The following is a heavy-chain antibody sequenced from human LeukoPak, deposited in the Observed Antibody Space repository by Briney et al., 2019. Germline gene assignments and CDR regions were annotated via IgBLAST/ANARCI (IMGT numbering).Heavy chain of an antibody. CDR3: ARPNYYDSSGYNPPYYYYGMDV. D-gene: IGHD3-22*01. V-gene: IGHV3-23*01. Sequence: GGSLRLSCAASGFTFSSYAMSWVRQAPGKGLEWVSGISGSGGSTYYADSVKGRFTISRDNAKSSVYLEMNSLRAEDTAVYYCARPNYYDSSGYNPPYYYYGMDVWGQGTTVTVSS. CDR1: GFTFSSYA. CDR2: ISGSGGST. J-gene: IGHJ6*02.